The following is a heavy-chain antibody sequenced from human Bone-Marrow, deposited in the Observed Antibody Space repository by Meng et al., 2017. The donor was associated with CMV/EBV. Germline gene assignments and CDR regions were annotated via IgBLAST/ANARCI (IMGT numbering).Heavy chain of an antibody. D-gene: IGHD6-13*01. J-gene: IGHJ4*02. CDR2: IYYSGST. CDR3: ARGLGGSGAGAFNY. V-gene: IGHV4-39*07. Sequence: SETLSLTCTVSGGSISSSSYYWGWIRQPPGKGLEWIGSIYYSGSTYYNPSLKSRVTISVDTSKNQFSLNLSSVTAADTAVYYCARGLGGSGAGAFNYWGQGTLVPSPQ. CDR1: GGSISSSSYY.